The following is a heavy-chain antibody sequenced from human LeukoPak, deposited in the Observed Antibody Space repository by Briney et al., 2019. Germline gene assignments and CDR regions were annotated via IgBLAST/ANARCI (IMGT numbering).Heavy chain of an antibody. V-gene: IGHV4-61*02. CDR2: IYTSGST. CDR1: GGSISSGSYY. J-gene: IGHJ1*01. D-gene: IGHD3-22*01. CDR3: AGGDHYYDSSGYPIEYFQH. Sequence: PSETLSLTCTVSGGSISSGSYYWSWIRQPAGKGLEWIGRIYTSGSTNYNPSLKSRVTISVDTSKNQFSLKLSSVTAADTAVYYCAGGDHYYDSSGYPIEYFQHWGQGTLVTVSS.